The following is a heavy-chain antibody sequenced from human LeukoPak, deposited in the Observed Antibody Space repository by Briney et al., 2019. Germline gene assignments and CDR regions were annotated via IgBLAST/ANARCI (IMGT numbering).Heavy chain of an antibody. CDR2: IFPIFGTA. D-gene: IGHD3-10*01. J-gene: IGHJ4*02. CDR1: ASTXSSYA. Sequence: ASVKVSCKASASTXSSYAISWVRHAPGPGLEWMGGIFPIFGTANYAQKFQGRVTITADESTSTAYMELSRLRSEDTAVYYCARGRGGYYGSGPPFDYWGQGTLVTVSS. V-gene: IGHV1-69*13. CDR3: ARGRGGYYGSGPPFDY.